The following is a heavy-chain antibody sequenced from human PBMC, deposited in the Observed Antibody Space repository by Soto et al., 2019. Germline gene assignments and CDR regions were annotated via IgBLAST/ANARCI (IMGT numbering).Heavy chain of an antibody. D-gene: IGHD1-26*01. CDR1: GYTFTSYY. CDR3: ARDKAVGATKYYYYYYGMDV. V-gene: IGHV1-46*01. J-gene: IGHJ6*02. CDR2: INPSGGST. Sequence: QVQLVQSGAEVKKPGASVKVSCKASGYTFTSYYMHCVRQAPGQGLEWMGIINPSGGSTSYAQKYQGRVTMTKDTSTSTVYMAPSSLRSADTAVYYCARDKAVGATKYYYYYYGMDVWGQGTTVTVSS.